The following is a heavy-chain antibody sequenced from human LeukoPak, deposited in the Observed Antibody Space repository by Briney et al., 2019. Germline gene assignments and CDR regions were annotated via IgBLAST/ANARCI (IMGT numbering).Heavy chain of an antibody. CDR2: IRSKAYGGTT. CDR3: TKLARAPRDFDY. CDR1: GFTFGDYA. D-gene: IGHD3-10*01. J-gene: IGHJ4*01. V-gene: IGHV3-49*04. Sequence: PGRSLRLSCTASGFTFGDYAMSWVRQAPGKRPEWVGFIRSKAYGGTTEYAASVKGRFTISRDDSKNSLYLQMNSLKIEDTAVYYCTKLARAPRDFDYWGQGTLVTVSS.